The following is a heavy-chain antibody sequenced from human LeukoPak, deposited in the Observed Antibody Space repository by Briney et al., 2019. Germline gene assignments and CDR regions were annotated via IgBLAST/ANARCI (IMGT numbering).Heavy chain of an antibody. J-gene: IGHJ4*02. CDR1: GGSVSSTSFY. V-gene: IGHV4-39*01. D-gene: IGHD2-8*02. CDR2: LYSGNT. Sequence: ETLSLTCTVSGGSVSSTSFYWGWIRQSPGKGLEWIGSLYSGNTYYNPSLKSRVTISVDTSKNQFSLKLSSVTAADTAVYYCARRPLYEYGWYFDYWGQGTLVTVSS. CDR3: ARRPLYEYGWYFDY.